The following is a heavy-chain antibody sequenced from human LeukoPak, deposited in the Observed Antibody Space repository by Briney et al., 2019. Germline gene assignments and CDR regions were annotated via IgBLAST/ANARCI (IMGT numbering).Heavy chain of an antibody. J-gene: IGHJ4*02. CDR3: ATVGPITIFGVVIAPFGY. V-gene: IGHV1-24*01. CDR1: GYTLTELS. D-gene: IGHD3-3*01. Sequence: ASVKVSCKVSGYTLTELSMHWVRQAPGKGLEWMGGFDPEDGETIYAQKFQGRVTMTEDTSTDTAYMELSSLRSEDTAVYYCATVGPITIFGVVIAPFGYWGQGTLVTVSS. CDR2: FDPEDGET.